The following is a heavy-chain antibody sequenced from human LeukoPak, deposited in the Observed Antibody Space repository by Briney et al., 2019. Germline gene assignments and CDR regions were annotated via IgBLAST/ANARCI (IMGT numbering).Heavy chain of an antibody. CDR3: AKDRGITIFGVDYYYMDV. J-gene: IGHJ6*03. V-gene: IGHV3-30*02. D-gene: IGHD3-3*01. CDR2: MQYDGNSK. CDR1: GFSLSSFG. Sequence: GGSLRLSCAASGFSLSSFGMHWVRQAPGKGLEWVAFMQYDGNSKYYADSVKGRFTISRDNSKNTLYLQMNSLRAEDTAVYYCAKDRGITIFGVDYYYMDVWGKGTTVTVSS.